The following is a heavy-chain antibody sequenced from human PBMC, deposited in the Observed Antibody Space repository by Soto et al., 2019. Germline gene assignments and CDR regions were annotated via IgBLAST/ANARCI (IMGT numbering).Heavy chain of an antibody. CDR3: ARDARGKTGTTGDYFDY. D-gene: IGHD1-1*01. J-gene: IGHJ4*02. CDR2: INAGNGNT. V-gene: IGHV1-3*01. CDR1: GYTFTSYA. Sequence: ASVKVSCKASGYTFTSYAMHWVRQAHGQRLEWMGWINAGNGNTKYSQKFQGRVTITRDTSASTAYMELSSLRSEDTAVYYCARDARGKTGTTGDYFDYWGQGTLVTVSS.